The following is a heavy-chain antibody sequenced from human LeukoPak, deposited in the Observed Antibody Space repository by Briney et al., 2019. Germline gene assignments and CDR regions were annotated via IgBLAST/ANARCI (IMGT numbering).Heavy chain of an antibody. V-gene: IGHV4-39*07. CDR1: GGSISSSSYY. Sequence: TSSETLSLTCTVSGGSISSSSYYWVWIRQPPGKGLEWIGSIYYSGSTYYNPSLKSRVTISVDTSKNQFSLKLSSVTAADTAVYYCARDLADYYDSSGPYFDYWGQGTLVTVSS. J-gene: IGHJ4*02. D-gene: IGHD3-22*01. CDR2: IYYSGST. CDR3: ARDLADYYDSSGPYFDY.